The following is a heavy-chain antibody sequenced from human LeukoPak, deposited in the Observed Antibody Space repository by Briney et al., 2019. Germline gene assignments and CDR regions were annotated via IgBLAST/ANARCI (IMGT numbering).Heavy chain of an antibody. J-gene: IGHJ4*02. CDR2: IYHSGST. D-gene: IGHD4-17*01. CDR1: GGSISSGGYS. Sequence: SQTLSLTCAVSGGSISSGGYSWSWIRQPPGKGLEWIGYIYHSGSTYYNPSLKSRVTISVDRSKNQFSLKLSSVTAADTAVYYCARRGATTVFDYWSQGTLVTVSS. V-gene: IGHV4-30-2*01. CDR3: ARRGATTVFDY.